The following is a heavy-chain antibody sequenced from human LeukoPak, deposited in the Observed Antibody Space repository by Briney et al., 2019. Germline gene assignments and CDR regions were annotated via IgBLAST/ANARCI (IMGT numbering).Heavy chain of an antibody. CDR1: GFTFSRSW. CDR3: ARGRRDSYGYYYYMDV. D-gene: IGHD5-18*01. CDR2: INDDGSTT. V-gene: IGHV3-74*01. Sequence: PGGSLRLSCAASGFTFSRSWMHWVRQAPGKGLVWVSRINDDGSTTSYADSVKGRFTISRDNAKNTLYLQMNSLRAEDTAVYYCARGRRDSYGYYYYMDVWGKGTTATVSS. J-gene: IGHJ6*03.